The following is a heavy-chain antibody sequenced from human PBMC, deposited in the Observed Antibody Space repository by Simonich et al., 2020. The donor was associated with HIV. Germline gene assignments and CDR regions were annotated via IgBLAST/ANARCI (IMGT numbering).Heavy chain of an antibody. CDR3: ARDQDRFTNSWAAEYFQH. CDR2: LWVVGVIN. V-gene: IGHV3-33*01. J-gene: IGHJ1*01. CDR1: GCTFNSYG. D-gene: IGHD6-13*01. Sequence: QVQLVESGGGVVQPGRFLRLSCAASGCTFNSYGMHWVGRAPCGGREVGQFLWVVGVINNYADSEKDRFPISRNNSNPTLYLQMNLLRAEDTAVYYCARDQDRFTNSWAAEYFQHWGQGTLVTVSS.